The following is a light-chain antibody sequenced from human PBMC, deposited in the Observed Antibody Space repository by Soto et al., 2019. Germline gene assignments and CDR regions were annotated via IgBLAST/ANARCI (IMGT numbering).Light chain of an antibody. CDR2: GTS. CDR1: HIFPRSY. J-gene: IGKJ5*01. V-gene: IGKV3-20*01. CDR3: QQYGSSIT. Sequence: EIVLTQSPGTVSLSPGERATLSCRASHIFPRSYLAWYQQEPGQAPRLLIYGTSSRATGIPDRFSGSGSGTDFTLTISRLEPEDFAVFYCQQYGSSITFGQGTRLETK.